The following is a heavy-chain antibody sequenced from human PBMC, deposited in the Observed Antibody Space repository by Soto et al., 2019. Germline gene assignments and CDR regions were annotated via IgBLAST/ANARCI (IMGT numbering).Heavy chain of an antibody. J-gene: IGHJ6*02. CDR2: INSDGSST. V-gene: IGHV3-74*01. Sequence: GGSVRISCAVSGSTFSNDWMHWVRQAPGKGLVWVSHINSDGSSTNYADFVKGRFTIARDNAKNTVYLQMNSARPEDTAVYYCARDRSYRLDVWGQGTTVTVSS. CDR3: ARDRSYRLDV. CDR1: GSTFSNDW.